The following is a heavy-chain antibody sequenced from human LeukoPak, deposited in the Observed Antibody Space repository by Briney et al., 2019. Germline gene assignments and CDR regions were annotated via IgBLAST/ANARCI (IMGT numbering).Heavy chain of an antibody. J-gene: IGHJ4*02. CDR3: ARDRSVGVLRAPPFDF. D-gene: IGHD6-6*01. CDR2: IYYSGRT. V-gene: IGHV4-39*07. CDR1: GGSISSSSYY. Sequence: PSETLSLTCTVSGGSISSSSYYWGWIRQPPGKGLEWIGSIYYSGRTYYNPSLKSRVTISVNTSKNQFSLTLTSVTAADTAVYYCARDRSVGVLRAPPFDFWGQGTLVTVSS.